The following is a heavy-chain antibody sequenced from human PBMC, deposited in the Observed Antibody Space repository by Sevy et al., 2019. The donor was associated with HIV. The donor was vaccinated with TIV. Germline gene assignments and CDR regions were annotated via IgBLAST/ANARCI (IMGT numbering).Heavy chain of an antibody. J-gene: IGHJ3*02. Sequence: GGSLRLSCAASGFTFSSYGMHWVRQAPGKGLEWVAVIWNDRSNKEYADSVKGRFTISRDNSKNTLYLQMNSLRAEDTAVYYCTGFPNNYYDSGGYSGNDAFDIWGQGTMVTVSS. V-gene: IGHV3-33*01. CDR3: TGFPNNYYDSGGYSGNDAFDI. D-gene: IGHD3-22*01. CDR1: GFTFSSYG. CDR2: IWNDRSNK.